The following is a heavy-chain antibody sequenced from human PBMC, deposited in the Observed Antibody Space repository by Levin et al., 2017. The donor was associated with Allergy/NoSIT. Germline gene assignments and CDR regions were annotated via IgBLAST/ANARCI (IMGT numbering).Heavy chain of an antibody. J-gene: IGHJ4*02. CDR1: GGSISRHY. CDR3: ARQFGYNWNYFFDY. D-gene: IGHD1-7*01. CDR2: IYYSDTT. Sequence: SETLSLTCTVSGGSISRHYWSWIRQPPGKGLEWLGDIYYSDTTSYNPSLKSRVTISADTSKSQFSLTLTSVTAADTAVYYCARQFGYNWNYFFDYWGQGTLVPVSS. V-gene: IGHV4-59*08.